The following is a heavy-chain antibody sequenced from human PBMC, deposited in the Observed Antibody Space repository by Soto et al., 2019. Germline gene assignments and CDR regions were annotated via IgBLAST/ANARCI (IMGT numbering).Heavy chain of an antibody. CDR1: GFTFSSYA. CDR3: AKPTPDTAMVRYYYYGMDV. Sequence: GGSLRLSCAASGFTFSSYAMSWVRQAPGKGLEWVSAISGSGGSTYYADSVKGRFTISRDNSKNTLYLQMNSLRAEDTAVYYCAKPTPDTAMVRYYYYGMDVWGQGTTVTVSS. D-gene: IGHD5-18*01. J-gene: IGHJ6*02. V-gene: IGHV3-23*01. CDR2: ISGSGGST.